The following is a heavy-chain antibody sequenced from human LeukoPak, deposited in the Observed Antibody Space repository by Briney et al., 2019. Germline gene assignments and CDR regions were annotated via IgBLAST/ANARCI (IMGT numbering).Heavy chain of an antibody. CDR2: IYSGGST. CDR3: ARTDETAPAEDFQH. D-gene: IGHD2-21*02. Sequence: GGPLRLSCAASGFTVSSNYMSWVRQAPGKGLEWVSVIYSGGSTYYADSVKGRFTISRDNSENTLYLQMKSLRAEDTAVYYCARTDETAPAEDFQHWGQGTLVTVSS. J-gene: IGHJ1*01. CDR1: GFTVSSNY. V-gene: IGHV3-53*01.